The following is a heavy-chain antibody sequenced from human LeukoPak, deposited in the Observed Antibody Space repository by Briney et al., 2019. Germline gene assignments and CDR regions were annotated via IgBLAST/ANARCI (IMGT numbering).Heavy chain of an antibody. D-gene: IGHD2-2*02. CDR3: ARSIPDY. CDR1: GGSFSGYY. CDR2: INHSGST. J-gene: IGHJ4*02. Sequence: PSETLSLTCAVYGGSFSGYYWSWIRQPPGKGLEWIGEINHSGSTNYNPSLKSRVTISVDTSKNQFSLKLGSVTAADTAVYYCARSIPDYWGQGTLVTVSS. V-gene: IGHV4-34*01.